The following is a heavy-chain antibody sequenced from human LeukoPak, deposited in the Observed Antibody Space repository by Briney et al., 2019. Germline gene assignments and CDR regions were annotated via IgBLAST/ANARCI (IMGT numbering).Heavy chain of an antibody. V-gene: IGHV4-4*02. CDR3: ARRGQQLEEGPFDY. D-gene: IGHD6-13*01. CDR1: GGSISSSNW. Sequence: PSGTLSLTCAVSGGSISSSNWWSWVRQPPGKGLEWIGEIYHSGSTNYNPSLKSRVTISVDKSKNQFSLKLSSVTAADTAVYYCARRGQQLEEGPFDYWGQGTLVTVSS. J-gene: IGHJ4*02. CDR2: IYHSGST.